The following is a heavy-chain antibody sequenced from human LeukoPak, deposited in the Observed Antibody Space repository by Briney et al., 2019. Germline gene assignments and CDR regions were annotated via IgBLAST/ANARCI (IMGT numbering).Heavy chain of an antibody. Sequence: PSETLSLTCTDSGGSIISYYWSWIRQPPGKGLEWIGYIYYSGSTNYNPSLKSRVTISVDTSKNQFSLKLSSVTAADTAVYYCASEVGATRSLYYYYYMDVWGKGTTVTVSS. CDR1: GGSIISYY. CDR3: ASEVGATRSLYYYYYMDV. J-gene: IGHJ6*03. D-gene: IGHD1-26*01. CDR2: IYYSGST. V-gene: IGHV4-59*13.